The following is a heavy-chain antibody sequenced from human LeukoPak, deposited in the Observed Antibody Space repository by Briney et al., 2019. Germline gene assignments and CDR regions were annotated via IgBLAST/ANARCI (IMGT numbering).Heavy chain of an antibody. J-gene: IGHJ1*01. CDR1: GFTFSSYS. V-gene: IGHV3-21*01. CDR2: ISSSSSYI. CDR3: AREVAAAGLYFQH. D-gene: IGHD6-13*01. Sequence: PGGSLRLSCAASGFTFSSYSMNWVRQAPGKGLEWVSSISSSSSYIYYADSVKGRFTISRDNAKNSLYLQMNSLRAEDTAVYYCAREVAAAGLYFQHWGQGTLVTVSS.